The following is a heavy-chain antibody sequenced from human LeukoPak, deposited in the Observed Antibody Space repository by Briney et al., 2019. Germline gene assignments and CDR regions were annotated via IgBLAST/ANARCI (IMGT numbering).Heavy chain of an antibody. D-gene: IGHD2-2*01. CDR2: ISDIGSI. CDR1: GGSISSYY. V-gene: IGHV4-59*01. J-gene: IGHJ3*02. Sequence: SETLSLTCTVSGGSISSYYWSWIRQPPGKGLEWIAYISDIGSINSNPSLKSRVTISVDTSKNQFSLKLSSVTAADTAVYYCARDFIVVVPAASPDAFDIWGQGTMVTVSS. CDR3: ARDFIVVVPAASPDAFDI.